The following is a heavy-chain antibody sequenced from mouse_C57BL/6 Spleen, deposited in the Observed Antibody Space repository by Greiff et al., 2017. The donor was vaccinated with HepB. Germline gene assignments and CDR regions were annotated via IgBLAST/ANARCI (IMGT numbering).Heavy chain of an antibody. CDR3: ARDLDYSNYYAMDY. D-gene: IGHD2-5*01. J-gene: IGHJ4*01. Sequence: EVKVVESGGGLVKPGGSLKLSCAASGFTFSSYAMSWVRQTPEKRLEWVATISDGGSYTYYPDNVKGRFTISRDNAKNNLYLQMSHLKSEDTAMYYCARDLDYSNYYAMDYWGQGTSVTVSS. V-gene: IGHV5-4*01. CDR1: GFTFSSYA. CDR2: ISDGGSYT.